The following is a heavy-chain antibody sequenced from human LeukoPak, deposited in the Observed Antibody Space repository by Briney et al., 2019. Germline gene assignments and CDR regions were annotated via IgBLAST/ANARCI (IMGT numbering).Heavy chain of an antibody. CDR1: GYTFTSYG. CDR3: ARRGYILTGYYNEDFDY. CDR2: ISAYKGNT. V-gene: IGHV1-18*04. Sequence: ASVKVSCKASGYTFTSYGISWVRQAPGQGLEWMGWISAYKGNTNYAQKLQGRVTMTTDTSTSTAYMELRSLRSDDTAVYYCARRGYILTGYYNEDFDYWGQGTLVTVSS. D-gene: IGHD3-9*01. J-gene: IGHJ4*02.